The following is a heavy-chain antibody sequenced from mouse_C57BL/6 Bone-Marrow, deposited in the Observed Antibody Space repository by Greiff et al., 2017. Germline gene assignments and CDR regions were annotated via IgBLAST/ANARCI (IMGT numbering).Heavy chain of an antibody. CDR2: IDPETGGT. Sequence: VKLQESGPELVKPGASVTLSCKASGYTFTDYEMHWVKQTPVHGLEWIGAIDPETGGTAYNQKFKGKAILTADKSSSTAYMELRSLTSEDSAVYYCTTIYYGNYWFAYWGQGTLVTVSA. CDR3: TTIYYGNYWFAY. D-gene: IGHD2-1*01. CDR1: GYTFTDYE. J-gene: IGHJ3*01. V-gene: IGHV1-15*01.